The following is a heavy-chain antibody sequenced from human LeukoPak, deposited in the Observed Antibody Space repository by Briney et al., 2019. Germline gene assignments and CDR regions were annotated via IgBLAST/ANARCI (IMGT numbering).Heavy chain of an antibody. D-gene: IGHD3-10*01. CDR2: INQDGSEK. J-gene: IGHJ5*02. Sequence: GSLRLSCSGTGXTFSDRWRSWVRQTPGKGLEWVANINQDGSEKNYVDSVKGRFTISRDNAQNSVHLQMNSLRAEDTAVYFCARGVGFLGPWGRGTLVTVSS. CDR1: GXTFSDRW. V-gene: IGHV3-7*04. CDR3: ARGVGFLGP.